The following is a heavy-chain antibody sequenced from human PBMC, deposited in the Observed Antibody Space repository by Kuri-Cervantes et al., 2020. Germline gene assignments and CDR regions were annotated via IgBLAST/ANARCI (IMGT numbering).Heavy chain of an antibody. CDR2: INPNSGGT. D-gene: IGHD3-22*01. J-gene: IGHJ4*02. CDR3: ARDGYYDSSGYYS. CDR1: GYTFTGYY. V-gene: IGHV1-2*02. Sequence: ASVKVSCKASGYTFTGYYVHWVRQAPGQGLEWMGWINPNSGGTNYAQKFQGRVTMTRDTSICTAYMELSRLRSDDTAMYYCARDGYYDSSGYYSWGQGTLVTVSS.